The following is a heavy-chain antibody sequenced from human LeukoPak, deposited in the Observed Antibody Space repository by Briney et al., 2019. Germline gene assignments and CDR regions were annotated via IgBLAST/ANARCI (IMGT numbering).Heavy chain of an antibody. CDR3: ASSYQSGYSSSWYVPHIPNWFDP. Sequence: SETLPLTCTVSGYSISSDYYWGWIRQPPGKGLEWIGSIYYSGSTYYNPSLKSRVTISVDTSKNQFSLKLSSVTAADTAVYYCASSYQSGYSSSWYVPHIPNWFDPWGQGTLVTVSS. D-gene: IGHD6-13*01. CDR2: IYYSGST. V-gene: IGHV4-38-2*02. J-gene: IGHJ5*02. CDR1: GYSISSDYY.